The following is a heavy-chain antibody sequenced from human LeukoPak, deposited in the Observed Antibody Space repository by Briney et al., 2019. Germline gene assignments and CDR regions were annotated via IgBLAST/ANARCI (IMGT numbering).Heavy chain of an antibody. J-gene: IGHJ5*02. Sequence: ETLSLTCAVYGGSFSGDYWSWSREPPGKGLEWSGEFNHSGSVNYNPSLKSRVTISVDTSKNQFSLKLSSVTAADTAVYYCATGRAAAGYNWFDPWGQGTLVTVSS. CDR2: FNHSGSV. D-gene: IGHD6-13*01. CDR1: GGSFSGDY. CDR3: ATGRAAAGYNWFDP. V-gene: IGHV4-34*01.